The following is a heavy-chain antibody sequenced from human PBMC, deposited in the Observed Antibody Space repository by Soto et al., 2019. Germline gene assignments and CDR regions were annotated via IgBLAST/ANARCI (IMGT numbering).Heavy chain of an antibody. CDR3: ARVARSHYYYYGMDV. CDR1: GFTFSSYG. J-gene: IGHJ6*02. V-gene: IGHV3-33*01. Sequence: PGGSLRLACAASGFTFSSYGMHWVRQAPGKGLEWVAVIWYDGSNKYYADSVKGRFTISRDNSKNTLYLQMNSLRAEDTAVYYCARVARSHYYYYGMDVWGQGTTVTVSS. CDR2: IWYDGSNK.